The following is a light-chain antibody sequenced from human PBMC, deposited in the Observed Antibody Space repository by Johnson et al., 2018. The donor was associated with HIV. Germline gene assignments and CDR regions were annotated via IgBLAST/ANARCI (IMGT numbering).Light chain of an antibody. V-gene: IGLV1-51*01. Sequence: QSVLTQPPSVSAAPGQKVTISCSGSRSNIGNNYVSWYQQLPGTAPKLLIYDNNKRPSGIPDRFSDSKSGTSATLGITGLQTGDAADYYCATGDTSLSAGGVVGTGTKVTV. CDR2: DNN. CDR3: ATGDTSLSAGGV. CDR1: RSNIGNNY. J-gene: IGLJ1*01.